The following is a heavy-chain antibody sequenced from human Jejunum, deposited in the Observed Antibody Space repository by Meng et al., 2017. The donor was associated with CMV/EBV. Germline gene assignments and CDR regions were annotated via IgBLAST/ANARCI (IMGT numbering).Heavy chain of an antibody. J-gene: IGHJ4*02. CDR2: FGANGDYI. CDR1: TFTNYA. Sequence: TFTNYAMTWVRKAPGKGLEWVSGFGANGDYINYADSVKGRFTISRDNSKNTLYLQMNSLRAEDTALYYCAKVSTFAYGPGSYFDHWGQGTPVTVSS. D-gene: IGHD3-10*01. V-gene: IGHV3-23*01. CDR3: AKVSTFAYGPGSYFDH.